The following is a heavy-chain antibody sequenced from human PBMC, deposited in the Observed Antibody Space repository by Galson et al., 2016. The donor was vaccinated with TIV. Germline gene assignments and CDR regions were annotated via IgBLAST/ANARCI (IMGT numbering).Heavy chain of an antibody. J-gene: IGHJ6*02. Sequence: SLRLSCAATGFTLSSHAMHWVRQAPGKGLEWTAIISHDKHLKYYGDSVKGRFTVSRDLSLNTLYLQIDSLRPEDTARYFCVRGGARGYYYYGLDVWGQGTTVTVSS. V-gene: IGHV3-30*04. CDR2: ISHDKHLK. CDR3: VRGGARGYYYYGLDV. D-gene: IGHD3-16*01. CDR1: GFTLSSHA.